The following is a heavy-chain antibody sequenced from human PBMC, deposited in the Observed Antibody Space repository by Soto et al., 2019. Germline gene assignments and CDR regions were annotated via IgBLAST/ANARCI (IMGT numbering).Heavy chain of an antibody. CDR1: GFTFSSYG. J-gene: IGHJ4*02. Sequence: QVQLVESGGGVVQPGRSLRLSCAASGFTFSSYGMHWVRQAPGKGLEWVAVISYDGSNKYYADSVKGRFTISRDDSKKTLYLPMNSLRAEDTAVYYCARSPYSVSYLAYFDYRGQGTLVTVSS. CDR2: ISYDGSNK. V-gene: IGHV3-30*03. D-gene: IGHD1-26*01. CDR3: ARSPYSVSYLAYFDY.